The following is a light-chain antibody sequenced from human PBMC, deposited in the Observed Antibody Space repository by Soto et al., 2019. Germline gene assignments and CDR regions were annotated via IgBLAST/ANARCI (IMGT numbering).Light chain of an antibody. V-gene: IGKV1-5*03. CDR2: NAS. Sequence: DIQMTQSPSTLSASVGDRVTITCRASQSISSWLAWYQQKPGKAPKLLIYNASSLESGVPSRFSSSGYAAEFTITISSLQPDDFATYYCQQYNSYWTFGKGTKADI. CDR1: QSISSW. J-gene: IGKJ1*01. CDR3: QQYNSYWT.